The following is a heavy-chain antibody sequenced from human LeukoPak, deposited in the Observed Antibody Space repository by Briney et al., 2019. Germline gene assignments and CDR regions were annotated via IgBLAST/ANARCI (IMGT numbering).Heavy chain of an antibody. V-gene: IGHV5-51*01. CDR3: ARVIGYCSSTSCYYHWFDP. J-gene: IGHJ5*02. CDR1: GYSFTSYW. Sequence: GESLKISCKGSGYSFTSYWIGWVRQMPGKGLEWMGIIYPGDSDTRYSPSFQGQDTISADKSISTAYLQWSSLKASDIAMYYCARVIGYCSSTSCYYHWFDPWGQGTLVTVSS. CDR2: IYPGDSDT. D-gene: IGHD2-2*01.